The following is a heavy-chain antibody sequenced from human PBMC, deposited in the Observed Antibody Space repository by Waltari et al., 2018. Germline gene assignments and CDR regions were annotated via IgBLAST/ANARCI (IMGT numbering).Heavy chain of an antibody. D-gene: IGHD4-4*01. CDR3: ASISTYSNYGWFDP. Sequence: QVQLVQSGAEVKKPGSSVKVSCKASGGTFSSYAISWVRQAPGQGLEWMGGIIPIFGTANYAQKFQGRVTITTDESTSTAYMELSSLRSEDTAVYYCASISTYSNYGWFDPWGQGTLVTVSS. J-gene: IGHJ5*02. V-gene: IGHV1-69*05. CDR2: IIPIFGTA. CDR1: GGTFSSYA.